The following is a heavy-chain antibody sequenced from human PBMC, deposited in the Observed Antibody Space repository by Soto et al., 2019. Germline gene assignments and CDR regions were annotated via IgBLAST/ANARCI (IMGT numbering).Heavy chain of an antibody. V-gene: IGHV4-30-4*01. D-gene: IGHD3-3*01. CDR2: MYYSGST. CDR1: GGSISSGDYY. J-gene: IGHJ4*02. Sequence: QVQLQESGPGLVKPSQTLSLTCTVSGGSISSGDYYWSWIRQPPGKGLEWIGYMYYSGSTYYNPSLKSRVTIAVDTSKEQFCLKLSSVTAADTAVYYCARVPTKITYYDFWSGYYVYFDYWGQGTLVTVSS. CDR3: ARVPTKITYYDFWSGYYVYFDY.